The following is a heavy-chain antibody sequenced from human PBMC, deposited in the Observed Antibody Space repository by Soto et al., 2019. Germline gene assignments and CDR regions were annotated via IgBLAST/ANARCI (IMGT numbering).Heavy chain of an antibody. CDR3: AKYNSHPGGFDY. CDR1: GFPFSIYT. J-gene: IGHJ4*02. Sequence: EVQLLESGGGLVQPGGSLRVPCAAPGFPFSIYTMSGDRRAPGKGWEGVAVISGSGGSTYYADRVKGRFTISRDNTKNTLDLQMSGLRAEDTAVYYCAKYNSHPGGFDYWGQGTLVTVSS. CDR2: ISGSGGST. D-gene: IGHD1-20*01. V-gene: IGHV3-23*01.